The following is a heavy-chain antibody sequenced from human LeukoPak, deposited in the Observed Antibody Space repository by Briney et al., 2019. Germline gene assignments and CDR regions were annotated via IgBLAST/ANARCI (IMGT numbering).Heavy chain of an antibody. CDR3: ARDPSDGQGLDY. J-gene: IGHJ4*02. D-gene: IGHD3-16*01. CDR1: GDSVSSNTAA. Sequence: SQTLSLTCAISGDSVSSNTAAWYWIRQSPSRGLEWLGRTYYRSKWYYEYAVSVRSRITINVDTSKNQFSLQLNSVTPEDTAVYYCARDPSDGQGLDYWGQGTLVTVSS. V-gene: IGHV6-1*01. CDR2: TYYRSKWYY.